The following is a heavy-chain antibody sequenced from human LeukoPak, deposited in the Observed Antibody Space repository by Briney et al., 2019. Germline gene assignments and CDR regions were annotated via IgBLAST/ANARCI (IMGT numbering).Heavy chain of an antibody. Sequence: GGSLRLSCAAPGFTFSNYWMNWVRQAPGKGLEWVANIKQGGSEKNYVDSVKGRFTLSRDNAKNSLYLQMNSLRDEDTAVYYCAGGTGWLIDYWGQGSLVTVSS. CDR3: AGGTGWLIDY. D-gene: IGHD2-8*02. CDR2: IKQGGSEK. CDR1: GFTFSNYW. J-gene: IGHJ4*02. V-gene: IGHV3-7*04.